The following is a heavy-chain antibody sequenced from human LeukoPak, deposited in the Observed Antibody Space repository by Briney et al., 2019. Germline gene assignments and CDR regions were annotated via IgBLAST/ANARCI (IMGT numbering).Heavy chain of an antibody. V-gene: IGHV3-23*01. CDR3: AKNSLTGYGIDWYFDL. CDR2: ISGSGGST. Sequence: GGTLRLSCAPSGFTFSSDGISWVRQAPGKGLEWVSAISGSGGSTYYADSVKGRFTISRDNSKKTLYLEMNSLRAEDTAHYYSAKNSLTGYGIDWYFDLWGRGTLVTVSS. CDR1: GFTFSSDG. D-gene: IGHD3-9*01. J-gene: IGHJ2*01.